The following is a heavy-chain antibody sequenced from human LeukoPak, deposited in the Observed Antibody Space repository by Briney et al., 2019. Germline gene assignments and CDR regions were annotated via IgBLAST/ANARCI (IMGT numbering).Heavy chain of an antibody. CDR3: ARAEGGYSSIRGYFQH. D-gene: IGHD6-13*01. Sequence: PGGSLRLSCEASGFIFSSFELNWVRQAPGKGLEWVAVISYDGSNKYYADSVKGRFTISRDNSKNTLYLQMNSLRAEDTAVYYCARAEGGYSSIRGYFQHWGQGTLVTVSS. CDR2: ISYDGSNK. J-gene: IGHJ1*01. V-gene: IGHV3-30*03. CDR1: GFIFSSFE.